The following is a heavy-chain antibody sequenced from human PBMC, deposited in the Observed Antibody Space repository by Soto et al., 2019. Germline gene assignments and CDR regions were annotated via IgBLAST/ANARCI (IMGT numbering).Heavy chain of an antibody. J-gene: IGHJ4*02. CDR2: SSAHNGTT. D-gene: IGHD1-1*01. Sequence: QVHLVQSGAEVQKPAASVKVSCQGSGYAFTTYGSTWLRQAPGQGLELKGWSSAHNGTTNYALKLQGRVTVTRDTSTSTAYMELRSLRYDDTAVYYCARGRYGDYWGQGALVTVSS. CDR1: GYAFTTYG. CDR3: ARGRYGDY. V-gene: IGHV1-18*01.